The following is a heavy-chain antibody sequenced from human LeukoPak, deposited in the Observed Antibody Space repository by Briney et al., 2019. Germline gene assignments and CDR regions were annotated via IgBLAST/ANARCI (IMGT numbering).Heavy chain of an antibody. CDR1: GFTFSSYV. D-gene: IGHD4-11*01. CDR2: INSDGSST. J-gene: IGHJ6*03. CDR3: ARGTVTTGYYYYYMDV. Sequence: GGSLRLSCAASGFTFSSYVMSWVRQAPGKGLVWVSRINSDGSSTSYADSVKGRFTISRDNAKNTLYLQMNSLRAEDTAVYYCARGTVTTGYYYYYMDVWGKGTTVTVSS. V-gene: IGHV3-74*01.